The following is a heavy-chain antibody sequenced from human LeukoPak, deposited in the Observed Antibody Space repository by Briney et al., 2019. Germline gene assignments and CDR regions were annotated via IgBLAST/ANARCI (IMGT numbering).Heavy chain of an antibody. Sequence: GGSLRLSCAASGFTFSSYAMHWVRQAPGKGLEWVAVISYDGSNKYYADSEKGRFTISRDNSKNTLYLQMNSLRAEDTAVYYCAREVWSGYQFDYWGQGTLVTVSS. J-gene: IGHJ4*02. CDR2: ISYDGSNK. CDR3: AREVWSGYQFDY. CDR1: GFTFSSYA. D-gene: IGHD3-3*01. V-gene: IGHV3-30-3*01.